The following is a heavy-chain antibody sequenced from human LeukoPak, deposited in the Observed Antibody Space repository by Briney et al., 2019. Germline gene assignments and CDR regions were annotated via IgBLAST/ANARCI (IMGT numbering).Heavy chain of an antibody. CDR3: TREEDSGSYHY. D-gene: IGHD3-10*01. V-gene: IGHV3-49*04. Sequence: PGRSLRLFCTASGFTFGDYAMSWVRQAPGKGLEWVGFIRSKAYGGTTEYAASVKGRFTISRDDSKSIAYLQMNSLRTDDTAVYYCTREEDSGSYHYWGQGTLVTVSS. CDR1: GFTFGDYA. CDR2: IRSKAYGGTT. J-gene: IGHJ4*02.